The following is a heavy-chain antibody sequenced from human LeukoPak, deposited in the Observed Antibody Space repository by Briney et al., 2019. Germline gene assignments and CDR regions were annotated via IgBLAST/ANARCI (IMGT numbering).Heavy chain of an antibody. V-gene: IGHV4-39*01. D-gene: IGHD2-2*01. CDR3: ARGSGYCSRTSCYLYHFVS. J-gene: IGHJ4*02. Sequence: SETLSLTCTVSGGSISSSDFYWGWIRQPPGKGLEWIRSISYSGNTYYNPSLKSRVTISVDTSKNQFSLKLSSVTAADTAVYYCARGSGYCSRTSCYLYHFVSWGQATLVTDSS. CDR2: ISYSGNT. CDR1: GGSISSSDFY.